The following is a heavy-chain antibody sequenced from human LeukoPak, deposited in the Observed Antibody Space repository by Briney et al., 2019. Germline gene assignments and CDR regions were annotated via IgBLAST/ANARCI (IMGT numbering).Heavy chain of an antibody. D-gene: IGHD2-2*01. Sequence: GGSLRLSCAASGFTFSSYSMNWVRQARGKGLEWVSSISSSSYIYYSDAVKGRFTISRHNAKTSLYLQMNSLRAEDTAVYYCAGVVPAADYYYYYMDVWGKGTTVTVSS. CDR2: ISSSSYI. CDR3: AGVVPAADYYYYYMDV. J-gene: IGHJ6*03. V-gene: IGHV3-21*01. CDR1: GFTFSSYS.